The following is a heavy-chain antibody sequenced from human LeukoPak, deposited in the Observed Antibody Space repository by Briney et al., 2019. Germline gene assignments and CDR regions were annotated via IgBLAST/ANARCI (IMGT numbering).Heavy chain of an antibody. CDR2: ISGSGGST. J-gene: IGHJ4*02. CDR1: GFTFSSYA. D-gene: IGHD2-2*01. Sequence: GGSLRLSCAASGFTFSSYAMSWVRQAPGKGLERVSAISGSGGSTYYADSVKGRFTISRDNSKNTLYLQMNSLRAEDTAVYYCAKNQYCSSTSCLYYFDYWGQGTLVTVSS. CDR3: AKNQYCSSTSCLYYFDY. V-gene: IGHV3-23*01.